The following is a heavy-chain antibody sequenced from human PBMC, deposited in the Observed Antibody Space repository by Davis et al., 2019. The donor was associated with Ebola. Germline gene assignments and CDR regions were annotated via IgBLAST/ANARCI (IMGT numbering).Heavy chain of an antibody. Sequence: GGSLRLSCAASGFTFSMYVMSWVRQAPGKGMECVSTITGSGGNTYYADSVKGRFTISRDNSKNTLYLQMNSLRAEDTAIYYCARDPYGTRWANWFDPWGQGTLVTVSS. D-gene: IGHD1-26*01. CDR2: ITGSGGNT. CDR1: GFTFSMYV. V-gene: IGHV3-23*01. CDR3: ARDPYGTRWANWFDP. J-gene: IGHJ5*02.